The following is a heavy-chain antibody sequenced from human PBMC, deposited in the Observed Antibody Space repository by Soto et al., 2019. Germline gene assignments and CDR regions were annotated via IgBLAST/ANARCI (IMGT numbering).Heavy chain of an antibody. CDR3: ARDPGDYYDSSGYTDNWFDP. Sequence: QVQLVQSGAEVKKPGASVKVSCKASGYTFTSYGIIWVRQAPGQGLEWMGWISAYNGNTNYAQKLQGRVTMTTDTSTSTAYRELRSLRSDDTDVYYCARDPGDYYDSSGYTDNWFDPWCQGTLVTVSS. D-gene: IGHD3-22*01. CDR2: ISAYNGNT. CDR1: GYTFTSYG. J-gene: IGHJ5*02. V-gene: IGHV1-18*01.